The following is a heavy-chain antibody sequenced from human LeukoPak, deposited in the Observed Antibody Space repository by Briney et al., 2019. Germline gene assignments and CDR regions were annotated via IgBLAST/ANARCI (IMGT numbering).Heavy chain of an antibody. Sequence: PSETLSLTCTVSGGSISSYYWSWIRQPPGKGLEWIANIYYSGGSKYTPSPKSRVTISVHTSKNQFSLKLTSVTAADTAVYYCARTSGMTTVYYYYMDVWGKGTTVIVS. CDR2: IYYSGGS. D-gene: IGHD4-11*01. CDR1: GGSISSYY. CDR3: ARTSGMTTVYYYYMDV. J-gene: IGHJ6*03. V-gene: IGHV4-59*01.